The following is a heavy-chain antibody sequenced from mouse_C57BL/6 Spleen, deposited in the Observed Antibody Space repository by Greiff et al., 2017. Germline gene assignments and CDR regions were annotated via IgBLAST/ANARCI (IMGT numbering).Heavy chain of an antibody. J-gene: IGHJ2*01. D-gene: IGHD1-1*01. CDR1: GYTFTSYW. CDR2: IDPSDSDT. Sequence: VQLQQPGAELVRPGSSVKLSCKASGYTFTSYWMHWVKQRPIQGLEWIGNIDPSDSDTHYNQKFKDKATLTVDKSSSTAYMQLSSLTSEDSAVYYCARGGVGYYCDYWGQGTTLTVSS. V-gene: IGHV1-52*01. CDR3: ARGGVGYYCDY.